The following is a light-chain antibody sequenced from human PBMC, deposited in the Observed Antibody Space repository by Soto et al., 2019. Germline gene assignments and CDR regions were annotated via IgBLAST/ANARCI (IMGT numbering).Light chain of an antibody. CDR2: GAS. CDR1: QTISTN. V-gene: IGKV3-15*01. Sequence: EVVITQSPATLSVAPWERCTLXSMASQTISTNLAWYQQKPGQAPRLLIYGASTRAAGIPARFSGSGSGTEFTLIISSLQSEDFAVYYCQDYSDWPTWTFGQGTKVDIK. J-gene: IGKJ1*01. CDR3: QDYSDWPTWT.